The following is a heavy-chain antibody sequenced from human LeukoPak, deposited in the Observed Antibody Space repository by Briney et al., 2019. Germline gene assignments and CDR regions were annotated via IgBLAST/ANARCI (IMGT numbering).Heavy chain of an antibody. V-gene: IGHV4-59*01. CDR1: GGSISSYY. CDR2: IYYSGST. J-gene: IGHJ4*02. CDR3: ARDDKWEGIDY. Sequence: SETLSLTCTVSGGSISSYYWSWIRQPPGKGLEWIGYIYYSGSTNYNPSLKSRVTISVDTSKNRFSLKLSSVTAADTAVYYCARDDKWEGIDYWGQGTLVTVSS. D-gene: IGHD1-26*01.